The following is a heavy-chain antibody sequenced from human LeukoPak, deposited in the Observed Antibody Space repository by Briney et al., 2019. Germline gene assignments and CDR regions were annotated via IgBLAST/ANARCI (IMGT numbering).Heavy chain of an antibody. CDR3: ARGGNYWPQWWFDP. CDR2: IYHSGST. J-gene: IGHJ5*02. Sequence: TSETLSLTCTVSGGSISSSSYYWGWIRQPPGKGLEWIGSIYHSGSTYYNPSLKSRVTIAVETSKNQFSLKLNSVTPADTAVYYCARGGNYWPQWWFDPWGRGTLVSVSS. D-gene: IGHD1-26*01. V-gene: IGHV4-39*07. CDR1: GGSISSSSYY.